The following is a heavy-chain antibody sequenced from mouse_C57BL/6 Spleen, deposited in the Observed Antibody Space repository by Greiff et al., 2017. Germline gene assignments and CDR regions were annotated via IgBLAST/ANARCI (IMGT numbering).Heavy chain of an antibody. J-gene: IGHJ2*01. CDR3: ASEGYYYGSSLDC. V-gene: IGHV1-54*01. Sequence: QVQLQQSGAELVRPGTSVKVSCKASGYAFTNYLIEWVKQRPGQGLEWIGVINPGSGGTNYNEKFKGKATLTADKSSSTAYMQLSSLTSEDSAVYFCASEGYYYGSSLDCWGQGTTLTVSS. D-gene: IGHD1-1*01. CDR1: GYAFTNYL. CDR2: INPGSGGT.